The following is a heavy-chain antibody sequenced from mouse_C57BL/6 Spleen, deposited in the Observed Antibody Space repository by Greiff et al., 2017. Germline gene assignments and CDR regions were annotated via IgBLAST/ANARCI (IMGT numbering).Heavy chain of an antibody. J-gene: IGHJ3*01. Sequence: EVKLVESGEGLVKPGGSLKLSCAASGFTFSSYAMSWVRQTPEKRLEWVAYISSGGDYIYYADTVKGRFTISRENASNTLYLQMSSLKSEDTAMYYCTRGGDYDGFAYWGQGTLVTVSA. CDR2: ISSGGDYI. CDR3: TRGGDYDGFAY. V-gene: IGHV5-9-1*02. D-gene: IGHD2-4*01. CDR1: GFTFSSYA.